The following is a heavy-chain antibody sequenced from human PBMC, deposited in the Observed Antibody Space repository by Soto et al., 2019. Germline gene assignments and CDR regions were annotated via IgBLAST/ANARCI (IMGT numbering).Heavy chain of an antibody. Sequence: ASVKVSCKASGGTFSSYAISWVRQAPGQGLEWMGGIIPIFGTANYAQKFQGRVTITADESTSTAYMELSSLRSEDTAVYYCACSMVRGVIITIPRLYYYYGMDVWGQGTTVTVSS. V-gene: IGHV1-69*13. J-gene: IGHJ6*02. CDR1: GGTFSSYA. CDR3: ACSMVRGVIITIPRLYYYYGMDV. D-gene: IGHD3-10*01. CDR2: IIPIFGTA.